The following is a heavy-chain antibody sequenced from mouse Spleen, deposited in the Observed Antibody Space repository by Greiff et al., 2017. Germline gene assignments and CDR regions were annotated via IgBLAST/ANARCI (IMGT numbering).Heavy chain of an antibody. Sequence: QVHVKQPGAELVKPGASVKMSCKASGYTFTSYWITWVKQRPGQGLEWIGDIYPGSGSTNYNEKFKSKATLTVDTSSSTAYMQLSSLTSEDSAVYYCARETMITTPFAYWGQGTLVTVSA. CDR1: GYTFTSYW. D-gene: IGHD2-4*01. V-gene: IGHV1-55*01. CDR3: ARETMITTPFAY. J-gene: IGHJ3*01. CDR2: IYPGSGST.